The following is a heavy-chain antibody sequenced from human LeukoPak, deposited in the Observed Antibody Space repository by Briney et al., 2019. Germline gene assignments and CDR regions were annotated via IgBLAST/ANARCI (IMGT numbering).Heavy chain of an antibody. V-gene: IGHV1-18*01. J-gene: IGHJ5*02. Sequence: ASVKVSCKASGYTFTSYGISWVRQAPGQGLEWMGWISAYNGNINYAQKFQGRVTITADESTSTAYMELSSLRSEDTAVYYCARMSGYCSGDSCYGNNWFDPWGQGTLVTVSS. CDR2: ISAYNGNI. CDR1: GYTFTSYG. D-gene: IGHD2-15*01. CDR3: ARMSGYCSGDSCYGNNWFDP.